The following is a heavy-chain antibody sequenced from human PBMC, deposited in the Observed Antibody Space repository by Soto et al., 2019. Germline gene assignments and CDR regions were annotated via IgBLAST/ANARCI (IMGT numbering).Heavy chain of an antibody. CDR2: INHSGST. J-gene: IGHJ4*02. CDR3: ARGRRANIVLMVYADLRSHYFDY. CDR1: GGSFSGYY. Sequence: PSETLSLTCAVYGGSFSGYYWSWIRQPPGKGLEWIGEINHSGSTNYNPSLKSRVTISVDTSKNQFSLKLSSVTAADTAVYYCARGRRANIVLMVYADLRSHYFDYWGQGTLVTVYS. D-gene: IGHD2-8*01. V-gene: IGHV4-34*01.